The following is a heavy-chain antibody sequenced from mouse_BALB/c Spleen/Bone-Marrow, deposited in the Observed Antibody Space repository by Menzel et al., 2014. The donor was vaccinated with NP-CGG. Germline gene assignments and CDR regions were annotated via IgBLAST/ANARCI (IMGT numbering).Heavy chain of an antibody. Sequence: QVQLQQSGAELVRPGVSVKISCKGSGYTFTDYAMHWVKQSHAKSLEWIGVISTYYGDASYNQKFKGKATMTVDKSSSTAYMELARLTSDDSAIYYCARVDPWFAYWGQGTLVTVSA. CDR3: ARVDPWFAY. V-gene: IGHV1S137*01. CDR1: GYTFTDYA. CDR2: ISTYYGDA. J-gene: IGHJ3*01.